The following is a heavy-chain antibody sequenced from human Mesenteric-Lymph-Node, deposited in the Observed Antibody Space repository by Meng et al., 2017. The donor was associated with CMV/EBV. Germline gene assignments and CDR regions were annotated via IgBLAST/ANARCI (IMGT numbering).Heavy chain of an antibody. CDR3: ARGLDYYGSGFDY. Sequence: GGSLRLSCAASGFTFSSYAMHWVRQAPGKGLEWVAVISYDGSNKYYADSVKGRFTISRDNSKNTLYLQMNSLRAEDTAVYYCARGLDYYGSGFDYWGQGTLVTVSS. V-gene: IGHV3-30*04. D-gene: IGHD3-10*01. CDR2: ISYDGSNK. CDR1: GFTFSSYA. J-gene: IGHJ4*02.